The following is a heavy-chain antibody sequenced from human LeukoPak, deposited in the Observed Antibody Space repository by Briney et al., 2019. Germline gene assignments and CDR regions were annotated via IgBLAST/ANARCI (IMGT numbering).Heavy chain of an antibody. J-gene: IGHJ5*02. CDR3: ARDQGYYDFWSDYYRAGWFGP. V-gene: IGHV4-59*01. CDR2: IYYSGST. D-gene: IGHD3-3*01. Sequence: SETLSLTCTVSGGSISSYYWSWIRQPPGKGLEWIGYIYYSGSTNYNPSLKSRVTISVDTSKNQFSLKLSSVAAADTAVYYCARDQGYYDFWSDYYRAGWFGPWGQGTLVTVSS. CDR1: GGSISSYY.